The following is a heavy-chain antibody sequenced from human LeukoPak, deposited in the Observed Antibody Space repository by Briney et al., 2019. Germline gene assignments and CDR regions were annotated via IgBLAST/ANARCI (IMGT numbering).Heavy chain of an antibody. CDR3: ARCRSTDYDFWSRNRKGSDYYYMDV. V-gene: IGHV4-38-2*02. CDR1: GYSISSGYY. Sequence: SETLSLTCTVSGYSISSGYYWGWIRQPPGKGLEWIGSIYQSGSTNYNPSLKSRVTISVDTTKNPFSLKLSSVTAADTAVYYCARCRSTDYDFWSRNRKGSDYYYMDVWGQGSLVTVSS. J-gene: IGHJ6*03. CDR2: IYQSGST. D-gene: IGHD3-3*01.